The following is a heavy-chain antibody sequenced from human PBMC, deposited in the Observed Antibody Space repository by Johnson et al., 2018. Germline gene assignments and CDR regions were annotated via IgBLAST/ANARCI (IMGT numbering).Heavy chain of an antibody. CDR2: IYDNGVT. CDR3: ARLRRDGYSLDY. Sequence: QVQLQESGPGLVKPSETLSLACTVSGVSISGSSYYWNWLRQPPGKGLEWIGYIYDNGVTNYNPSLNSRITMSVDTSKIQFPLNLSSVTAADTAFYYCARLRRDGYSLDYWGQGILVTGSS. V-gene: IGHV4-61*01. D-gene: IGHD5-24*01. CDR1: GVSISGSSYY. J-gene: IGHJ4*02.